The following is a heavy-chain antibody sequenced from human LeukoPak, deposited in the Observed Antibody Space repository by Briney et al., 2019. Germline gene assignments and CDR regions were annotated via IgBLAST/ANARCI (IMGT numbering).Heavy chain of an antibody. CDR1: GGSFSGYY. Sequence: SETLSLTCAVYGGSFSGYYWSWIRQPPGKGLEWIGEINHSGSTNYNPSLKSRVTISVDTSKNQFSLKLSSVTAADTAVYYCARLGYYYDSSGYSYWGQGTLVTVSS. D-gene: IGHD3-22*01. CDR2: INHSGST. V-gene: IGHV4-34*01. J-gene: IGHJ4*02. CDR3: ARLGYYYDSSGYSY.